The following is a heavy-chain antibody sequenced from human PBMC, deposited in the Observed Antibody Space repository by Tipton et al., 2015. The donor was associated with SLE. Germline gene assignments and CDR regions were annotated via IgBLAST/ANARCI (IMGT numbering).Heavy chain of an antibody. CDR2: MYHTGST. CDR1: AYSITSGYY. D-gene: IGHD1-1*01. V-gene: IGHV4-38-2*02. CDR3: ARDLNWDDIGNWFDP. Sequence: TLSLTCAVSAYSITSGYYWDWIRQPPEKGLEWIGTMYHTGSTYYNPSLKSRVTISMDTPRNQFSLNLHSVTAADTAVYYCARDLNWDDIGNWFDPWGQGVLVTVSS. J-gene: IGHJ5*02.